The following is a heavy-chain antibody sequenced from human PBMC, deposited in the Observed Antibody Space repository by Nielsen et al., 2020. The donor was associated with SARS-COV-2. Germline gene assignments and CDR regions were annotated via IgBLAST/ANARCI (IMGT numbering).Heavy chain of an antibody. Sequence: SETLSLTCAVYGGSFSGYYWSWIRQPPGKGLEWIGEINHSGSTNYNPSLKSRVTISVDTSKNQFSLKLSSVTAADTAAYYCAREAAAGKGTFDYWGQGTLVTVSS. CDR2: INHSGST. CDR3: AREAAAGKGTFDY. D-gene: IGHD6-13*01. CDR1: GGSFSGYY. V-gene: IGHV4-34*01. J-gene: IGHJ4*02.